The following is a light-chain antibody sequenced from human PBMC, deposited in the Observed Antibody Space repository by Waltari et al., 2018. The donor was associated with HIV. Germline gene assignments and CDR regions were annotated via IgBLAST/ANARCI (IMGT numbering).Light chain of an antibody. CDR1: QSISSW. CDR3: QQYNSYSVT. Sequence: DIQMTQSPSTMSASVGDRVNITCRASQSISSWLAWYQQKPGKAPKLLIYKASSLKSGVPSRFSGSGSGTEFTLTISSLQPDDFATYYCQQYNSYSVTFGQGTKVEIK. V-gene: IGKV1-5*03. J-gene: IGKJ1*01. CDR2: KAS.